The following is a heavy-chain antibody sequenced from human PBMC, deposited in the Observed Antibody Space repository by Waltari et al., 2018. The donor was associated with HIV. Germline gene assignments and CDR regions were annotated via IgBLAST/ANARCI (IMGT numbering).Heavy chain of an antibody. CDR2: IKSKPYGGTR. CDR3: ARGVNLRCTGDCYSAY. V-gene: IGHV3-49*03. J-gene: IGHJ4*02. CDR1: GFNFGAYA. D-gene: IGHD2-21*02. Sequence: EVHLVESGGGLVQPGRSLRLSCKASGFNFGAYAVTWFRQAPGTGLEWVGFIKSKPYGGTREYAAYVKGRFTISRDDSKNSAFLQMDSLKIEDTAVDYCARGVNLRCTGDCYSAYWGQGTLVTVSS.